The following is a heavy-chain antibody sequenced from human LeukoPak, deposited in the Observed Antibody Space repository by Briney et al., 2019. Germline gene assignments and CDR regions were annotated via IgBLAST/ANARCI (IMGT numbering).Heavy chain of an antibody. V-gene: IGHV1-2*02. Sequence: GASVKASCKASGYTFTGYYMHWVRQAPGQGLEWMGWINPNSGGTNYAQKFQGRVTMTRDTSISTAYMELSRLRSDDTAVYYCARAADYDILTAGDYWGQGTLVTVSS. CDR2: INPNSGGT. CDR3: ARAADYDILTAGDY. J-gene: IGHJ4*02. CDR1: GYTFTGYY. D-gene: IGHD3-9*01.